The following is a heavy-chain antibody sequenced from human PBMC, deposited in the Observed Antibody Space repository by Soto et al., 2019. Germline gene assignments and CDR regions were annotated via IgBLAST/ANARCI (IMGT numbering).Heavy chain of an antibody. J-gene: IGHJ5*02. V-gene: IGHV4-30-4*01. D-gene: IGHD3-16*01. CDR1: GGSISSGDYY. CDR2: IHYSGST. Sequence: SETLSLTCTVSGGSISSGDYYWSWIRQPPGKGLEWIGYIHYSGSTYYNPSLKSRVTISVDTSKNQFSLKLSSVTAADTAVYYCARATTTYENWFDPWGQGTLVTVSS. CDR3: ARATTTYENWFDP.